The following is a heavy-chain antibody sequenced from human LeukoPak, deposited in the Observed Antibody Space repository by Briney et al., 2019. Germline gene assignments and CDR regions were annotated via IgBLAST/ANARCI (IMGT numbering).Heavy chain of an antibody. V-gene: IGHV3-15*01. CDR2: IKSKTDGGTT. Sequence: GGSLRLSCAASGFTFSNAWMSWVRQAPGKGLEWVGRIKSKTDGGTTDYAAPVKGRFTISRDDSKNTLYLQMNSLKTEGTAVYYCTTRDYDSSGYGPFDYWGQGTLVTVSS. J-gene: IGHJ4*02. CDR3: TTRDYDSSGYGPFDY. D-gene: IGHD3-22*01. CDR1: GFTFSNAW.